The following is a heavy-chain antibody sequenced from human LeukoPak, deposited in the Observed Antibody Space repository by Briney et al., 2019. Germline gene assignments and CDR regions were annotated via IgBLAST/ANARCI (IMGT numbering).Heavy chain of an antibody. V-gene: IGHV3-23*01. CDR2: ISGGGGRT. CDR1: RFTFSSYA. Sequence: GGSLRLACAASRFTFSSYAMTWVRQAPGEGLEWVSAISGGGGRTFYADSVKGRFTISRDNSKNTLYLQMNSLRADDTAVYYCAKGVSYSSDFYYNAMDVWGQGTTVTVSS. CDR3: AKGVSYSSDFYYNAMDV. D-gene: IGHD6-19*01. J-gene: IGHJ6*02.